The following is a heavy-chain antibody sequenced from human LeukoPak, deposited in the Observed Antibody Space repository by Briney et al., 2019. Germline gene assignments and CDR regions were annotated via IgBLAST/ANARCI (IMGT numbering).Heavy chain of an antibody. CDR2: ISTRSNYI. CDR3: ARDSSWFDY. D-gene: IGHD6-13*01. J-gene: IGHJ4*02. CDR1: GFTFSSYG. V-gene: IGHV3-21*01. Sequence: GGSLRLSCAASGFTFSSYGMNWVRQAPGKGLEWVSSISTRSNYIYYADSVKGRFTVSRDNAKNSLYLQMNSLRAEDTAVYYCARDSSWFDYWGQGTLVTVSS.